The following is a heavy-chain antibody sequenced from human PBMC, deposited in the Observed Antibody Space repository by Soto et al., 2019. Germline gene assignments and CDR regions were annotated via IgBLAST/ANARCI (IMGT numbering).Heavy chain of an antibody. CDR1: GGSIRSSSSY. CDR2: IYYSGST. V-gene: IGHV4-39*01. J-gene: IGHJ6*02. CDR3: ARRRGVVQDGMDV. D-gene: IGHD3-3*01. Sequence: QLQLQESGPGLVKPSETLSLTCTVSGGSIRSSSSYWDWIRQPPGKGLEWIGSIYYSGSTYYNPSLKRRVIISMDKAKNQFSLNVSSVTAADTAVYCCARRRGVVQDGMDVWGQGTTVIVSS.